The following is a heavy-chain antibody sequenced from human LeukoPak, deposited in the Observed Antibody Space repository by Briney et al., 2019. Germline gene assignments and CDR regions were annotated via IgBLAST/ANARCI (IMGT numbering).Heavy chain of an antibody. Sequence: SETLFLTCTVSGGSISSGGYYWSWIRQHPGKGLEWIGYIYYSGSTYYNPSLKSRVTISVDTSKNQFSLKLSSVTAADTAVYYCARTTYYDILTGYYDAWLLFDYWGQGTLVTVSS. V-gene: IGHV4-31*03. CDR2: IYYSGST. CDR1: GGSISSGGYY. D-gene: IGHD3-9*01. J-gene: IGHJ4*02. CDR3: ARTTYYDILTGYYDAWLLFDY.